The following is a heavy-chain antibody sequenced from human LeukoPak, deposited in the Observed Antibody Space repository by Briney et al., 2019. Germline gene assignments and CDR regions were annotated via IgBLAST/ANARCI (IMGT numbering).Heavy chain of an antibody. D-gene: IGHD6-6*01. CDR2: INPNSGGT. CDR3: AREGLRSIAARRGTRDYMDV. J-gene: IGHJ6*03. Sequence: ASVKVSCKASGYTFTGYYMHWVRQAPGQGLEWMGWINPNSGGTNYAQKFQGRVTMTRDTSISTAYMELSRLRSDDTAVYYCAREGLRSIAARRGTRDYMDVWGKGTTVIVS. CDR1: GYTFTGYY. V-gene: IGHV1-2*02.